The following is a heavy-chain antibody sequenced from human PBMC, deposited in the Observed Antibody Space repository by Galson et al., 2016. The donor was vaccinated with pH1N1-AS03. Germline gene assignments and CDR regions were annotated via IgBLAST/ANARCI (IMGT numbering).Heavy chain of an antibody. D-gene: IGHD2/OR15-2a*01. CDR1: GFTFSKYA. Sequence: SLRLSCAASGFTFSKYAMTWVRQAPRKGLEWVSVIGVSGIRTQYADSVKGRFTISRDYSKNTLYLQMNSLRVEDAAVYYCAKGGIYNREGLGGSWGQGTLVAVSS. J-gene: IGHJ5*02. CDR2: IGVSGIRT. V-gene: IGHV3-23*01. CDR3: AKGGIYNREGLGGS.